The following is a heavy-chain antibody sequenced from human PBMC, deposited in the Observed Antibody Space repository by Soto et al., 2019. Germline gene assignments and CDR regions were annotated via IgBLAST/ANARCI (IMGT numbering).Heavy chain of an antibody. CDR3: ARDKGIVGATYYYYYGMDV. V-gene: IGHV3-11*06. D-gene: IGHD1-26*01. Sequence: VPLVESGGGLVKPGGSLRLSCAASGFTFSDYYMSWIRQAPGKGLEWVSYISSSSSYTNYADSVKGRFTISRDNAKNSLYLQMNSLRAEDTAVYYCARDKGIVGATYYYYYGMDVWGQGTTVTVSS. J-gene: IGHJ6*02. CDR1: GFTFSDYY. CDR2: ISSSSSYT.